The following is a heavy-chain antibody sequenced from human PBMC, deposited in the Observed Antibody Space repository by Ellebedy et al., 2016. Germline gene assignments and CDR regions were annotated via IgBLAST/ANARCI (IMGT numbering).Heavy chain of an antibody. CDR2: ISYDGSNK. D-gene: IGHD6-19*01. V-gene: IGHV3-30-3*01. CDR3: AEPTGYSSGDDY. CDR1: GFTFSSYA. Sequence: GESLKISCAASGFTFSSYAMHWVRQAPGKGLEWVAVISYDGSNKYYADSVKGRFTISRDNSKNTLYLQMNSLRAEDTAVYYCAEPTGYSSGDDYWGQGTLVTVSS. J-gene: IGHJ4*02.